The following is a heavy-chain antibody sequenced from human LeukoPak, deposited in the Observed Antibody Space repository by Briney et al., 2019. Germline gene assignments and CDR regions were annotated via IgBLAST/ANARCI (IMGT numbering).Heavy chain of an antibody. V-gene: IGHV3-48*03. Sequence: GGSLRLSCAASGFSFSSYEMLWVRQAPGKGLEWVSYISSSGSTIYYADSVKGRFTISRDNSKNTLYVQMNSLRAEDTAVYYCTRDDYGETFDYWGQGTLVTVSS. CDR2: ISSSGSTI. CDR1: GFSFSSYE. CDR3: TRDDYGETFDY. D-gene: IGHD4/OR15-4a*01. J-gene: IGHJ4*02.